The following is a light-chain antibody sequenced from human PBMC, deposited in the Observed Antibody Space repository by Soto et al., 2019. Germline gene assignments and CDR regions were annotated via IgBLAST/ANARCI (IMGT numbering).Light chain of an antibody. CDR2: DAI. CDR1: RTVSGNY. Sequence: EIVLTQSPGTLSLSPGDRTTLSCRASRTVSGNYLAWYQQRPNQAPRLLIFDAIRRAAGIPDRFSGSGSGTDFTLTISRLEPEDVAVYFCQYFGTSPVIVFGGGTKVDMK. CDR3: QYFGTSPVIV. J-gene: IGKJ4*01. V-gene: IGKV3-20*01.